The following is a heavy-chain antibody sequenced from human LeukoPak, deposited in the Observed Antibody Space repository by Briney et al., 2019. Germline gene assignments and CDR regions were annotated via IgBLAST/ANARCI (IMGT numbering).Heavy chain of an antibody. CDR3: ARGLASGYPPVHFDY. Sequence: SETLSLTCAVYGESFSGYYWTWLRQPPGKGLEWIGEIIDTGSTKYNSSLKSRVTISVDTSKNEFSLNLTSVTAADTAVYYCARGLASGYPPVHFDYWGQGTLVSVSS. D-gene: IGHD3-3*01. V-gene: IGHV4-34*12. CDR2: IIDTGST. J-gene: IGHJ4*02. CDR1: GESFSGYY.